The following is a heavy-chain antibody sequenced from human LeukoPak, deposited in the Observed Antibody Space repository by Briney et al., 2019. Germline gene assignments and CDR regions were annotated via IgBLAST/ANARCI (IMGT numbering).Heavy chain of an antibody. CDR1: GGTFSSYA. J-gene: IGHJ4*02. Sequence: SVKVSCKASGGTFSSYAISWVRQAPGQGLEWMGGIIPIFGTANYAQKFQGRVTITADESTSTAYMELSSLRAEDTAVYYCAKARKSAYCGGDCYGYYFDYWAREPWSPSPQ. D-gene: IGHD2-21*01. CDR2: IIPIFGTA. V-gene: IGHV1-69*13. CDR3: AKARKSAYCGGDCYGYYFDY.